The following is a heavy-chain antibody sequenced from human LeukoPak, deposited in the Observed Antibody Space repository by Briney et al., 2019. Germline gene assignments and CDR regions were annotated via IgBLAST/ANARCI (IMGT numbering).Heavy chain of an antibody. J-gene: IGHJ6*03. Sequence: SETLSLTXAVYGGSFSGYYWSWIRQPPGKGLEWIGEINHSGSTNYNPSLKSRVTISVDTSKNQFSLKLSSVSAADTAVYYCAQAVVAATRYYYYYYMDVWGKGTTVTVSS. D-gene: IGHD2-15*01. CDR3: AQAVVAATRYYYYYYMDV. CDR1: GGSFSGYY. CDR2: INHSGST. V-gene: IGHV4-34*01.